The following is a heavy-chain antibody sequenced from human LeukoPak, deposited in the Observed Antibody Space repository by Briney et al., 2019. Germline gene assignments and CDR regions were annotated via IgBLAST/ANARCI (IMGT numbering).Heavy chain of an antibody. J-gene: IGHJ4*02. CDR3: AKPYYYGSRSYMDY. D-gene: IGHD3-10*01. V-gene: IGHV3-30*18. CDR2: ISYDGSNT. Sequence: GRSLRLSCAASGFTFSSYGMHWVRQAPGKGLEWVAVISYDGSNTYYADSVKGRFTISRDNSKNMLYLQMNSLRVEDTAVYYCAKPYYYGSRSYMDYWGQGTLVTVSS. CDR1: GFTFSSYG.